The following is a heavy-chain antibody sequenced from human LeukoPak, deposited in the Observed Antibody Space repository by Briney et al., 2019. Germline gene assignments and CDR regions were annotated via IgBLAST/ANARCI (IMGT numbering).Heavy chain of an antibody. CDR1: GGSFSGYY. J-gene: IGHJ5*02. V-gene: IGHV4-34*01. CDR3: ASAQPGPNWFDP. CDR2: INHSGST. Sequence: SETLSLTCAVYGGSFSGYYWSWIRQPPGKGLEWIGEINHSGSTNYNPSLKSRGTISVDTSKNQFSLKLSSVTAADTAVYYCASAQPGPNWFDPWGQGTLVTVSS.